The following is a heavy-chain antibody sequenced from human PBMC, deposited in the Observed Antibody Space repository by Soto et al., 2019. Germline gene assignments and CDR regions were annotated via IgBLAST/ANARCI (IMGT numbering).Heavy chain of an antibody. J-gene: IGHJ3*02. D-gene: IGHD1-20*01. Sequence: QLQLQESGPGLVKPSETLSLTCTVSGGSISSSSYYWGWIRQPPGKGLEWIGSIYYSGSTYYNPSLKSRVTISVDTSKNQFSLKRSSVTAADTAVYYCARITVETDAFDIWGQGTMVTVSS. CDR3: ARITVETDAFDI. CDR1: GGSISSSSYY. V-gene: IGHV4-39*01. CDR2: IYYSGST.